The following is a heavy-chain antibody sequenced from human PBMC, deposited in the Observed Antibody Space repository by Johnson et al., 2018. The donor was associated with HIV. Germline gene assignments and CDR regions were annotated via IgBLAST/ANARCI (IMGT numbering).Heavy chain of an antibody. D-gene: IGHD6-6*01. CDR1: GFTFSSYG. Sequence: QVQLVESGGGVVQPGRSLRLSCAASGFTFSSYGMHWVRQAPGKGLEWVAVIWYDGSNKYYADSVKGRFTISRDNYKNTLYLQMNSLRAEDTALYYCARDRAPVYSSSSTPFDALDIWGQGTMVTVSS. J-gene: IGHJ3*02. V-gene: IGHV3-33*01. CDR3: ARDRAPVYSSSSTPFDALDI. CDR2: IWYDGSNK.